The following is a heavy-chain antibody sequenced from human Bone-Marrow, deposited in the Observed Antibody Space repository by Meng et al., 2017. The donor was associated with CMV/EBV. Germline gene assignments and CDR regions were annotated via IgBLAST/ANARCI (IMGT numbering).Heavy chain of an antibody. CDR1: GFTFSSYA. J-gene: IGHJ4*02. D-gene: IGHD3-3*01. Sequence: GESLKISCAASGFTFSSYAMHWVRQAPGKGLEWVAVISYDGSNKYYADPVKGRFTISRDNSKNTLYLQMNSLRAEDTAVYYCARDVLRITIFGVVYWGQGTLVTVSS. CDR2: ISYDGSNK. CDR3: ARDVLRITIFGVVY. V-gene: IGHV3-30*04.